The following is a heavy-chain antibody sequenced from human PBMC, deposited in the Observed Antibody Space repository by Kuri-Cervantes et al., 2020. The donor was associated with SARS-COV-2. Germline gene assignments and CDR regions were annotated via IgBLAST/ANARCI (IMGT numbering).Heavy chain of an antibody. CDR1: GGSISSSSYY. CDR2: IYYSGST. Sequence: ESLKISCTVSGGSISSSSYYWGWIRQPPGKGLEWIGSIYYSGSTNYNPSLKSRVTISVDTTKNQFSLKLSSVTAADTAVYYCARSMGNFWSGYYAAYYYYYMDVWGKGTTVTVSS. CDR3: ARSMGNFWSGYYAAYYYYYMDV. V-gene: IGHV4-39*07. D-gene: IGHD3-3*01. J-gene: IGHJ6*03.